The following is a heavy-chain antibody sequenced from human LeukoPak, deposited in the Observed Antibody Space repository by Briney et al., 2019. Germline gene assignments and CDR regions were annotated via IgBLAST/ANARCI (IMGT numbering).Heavy chain of an antibody. CDR1: GFTVSSNY. D-gene: IGHD3-10*01. Sequence: GGSLRLSCAASGFTVSSNYMSWVRQAPGKGLEWVSVIYSGGSTYYADSVKGRFTISRDNSKNTLYLQMNSLRAEDTAVYYCARDYYASGSYYDNYWGQGTLVTVSS. V-gene: IGHV3-53*01. J-gene: IGHJ4*02. CDR2: IYSGGST. CDR3: ARDYYASGSYYDNY.